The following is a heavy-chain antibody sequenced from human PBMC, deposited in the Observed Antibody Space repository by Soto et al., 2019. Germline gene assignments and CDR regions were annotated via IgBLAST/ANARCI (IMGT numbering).Heavy chain of an antibody. CDR3: ARGRGGVQH. Sequence: QVQLQQWGAGQLKTSETLSLTCAVYGGAFIGYYCSWIRQPPGKGLERIGELNDSGSTNYNASLKSRVSISVDTSKNQFSLKLSSVTAADTAVYYCARGRGGVQHWGQGTLVTVSS. D-gene: IGHD3-10*01. CDR1: GGAFIGYY. J-gene: IGHJ1*01. CDR2: LNDSGST. V-gene: IGHV4-34*01.